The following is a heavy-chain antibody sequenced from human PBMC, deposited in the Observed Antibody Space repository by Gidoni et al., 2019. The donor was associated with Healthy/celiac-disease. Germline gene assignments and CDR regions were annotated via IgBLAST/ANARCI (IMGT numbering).Heavy chain of an antibody. CDR3: ARDHFWSGYPSYYYYGMDV. CDR1: GYTFTSYA. V-gene: IGHV1-3*01. CDR2: INAGNGNT. J-gene: IGHJ6*02. D-gene: IGHD3-3*02. Sequence: QVQLVQSGAEVKKPGASVKVSCKASGYTFTSYAMHWVRQAPGQRLEWMGWINAGNGNTKYSQKFQGRVTITRDTSASTAYMELSSLRSEDTAVYYCARDHFWSGYPSYYYYGMDVWGQGTTVTVSS.